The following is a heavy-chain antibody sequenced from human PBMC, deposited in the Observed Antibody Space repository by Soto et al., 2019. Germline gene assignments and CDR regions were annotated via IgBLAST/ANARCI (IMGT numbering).Heavy chain of an antibody. V-gene: IGHV3-30*03. J-gene: IGHJ4*02. CDR1: GFPFTTYG. CDR3: VGGQYYFDY. CDR2: ISYDGSNK. Sequence: QVQLVESGGGVVQPGRSLRLSCAASGFPFTTYGMHWVREGPGKGLERVAVISYDGSNKYYADSVKGRFTISRDNSKNTLYLQMNSLSPEDTALYYCVGGQYYFDYRGQGTLVTVSS. D-gene: IGHD3-10*01.